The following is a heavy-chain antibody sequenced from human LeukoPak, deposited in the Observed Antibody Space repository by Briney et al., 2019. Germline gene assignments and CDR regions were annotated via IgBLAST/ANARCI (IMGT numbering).Heavy chain of an antibody. D-gene: IGHD6-13*01. Sequence: PGGSLRLSCAASGFTFSSYGMHWVRQAPGKGLEWVAVIWYDGSNKYYADSVKGRFTISRDNSKNTLFLQMNSLRAEDTAVYYCARERAAAANPIDYWGQGTLVTVSS. CDR2: IWYDGSNK. CDR1: GFTFSSYG. V-gene: IGHV3-33*01. J-gene: IGHJ4*02. CDR3: ARERAAAANPIDY.